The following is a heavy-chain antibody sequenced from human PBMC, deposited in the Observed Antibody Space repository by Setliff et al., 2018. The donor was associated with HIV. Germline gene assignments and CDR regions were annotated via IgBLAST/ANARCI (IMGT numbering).Heavy chain of an antibody. J-gene: IGHJ4*02. CDR2: FDPEDGET. D-gene: IGHD6-19*01. Sequence: RASVKVSCKASGYTFTDYYMHWVRQGRGKGLEWMGGFDPEDGETIYSQKFQDRVTMTEDTSTNTAYMELSSLRSEDTAVYYCATLRSTSGWYPTGYWGQGTLVTVSS. CDR1: GYTFTDYY. CDR3: ATLRSTSGWYPTGY. V-gene: IGHV1-24*01.